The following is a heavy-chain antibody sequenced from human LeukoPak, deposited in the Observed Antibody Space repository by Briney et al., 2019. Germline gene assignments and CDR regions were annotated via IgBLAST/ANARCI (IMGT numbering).Heavy chain of an antibody. CDR2: ISAYNGNT. D-gene: IGHD3-9*01. V-gene: IGHV1-18*01. J-gene: IGHJ5*02. CDR3: ARGRYFDWFPLVYNWFDP. Sequence: GASVKVSCKASGYTFTSYGISWVRQAPGQGLEWMGWISAYNGNTNYAQKLQGRVTMTTDTSTSTAYMELRSLRSDDTAVYYCARGRYFDWFPLVYNWFDPWGQGTLVTVSS. CDR1: GYTFTSYG.